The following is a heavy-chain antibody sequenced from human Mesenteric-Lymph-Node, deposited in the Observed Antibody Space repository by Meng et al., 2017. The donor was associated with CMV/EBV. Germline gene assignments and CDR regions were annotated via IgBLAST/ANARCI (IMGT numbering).Heavy chain of an antibody. Sequence: GGSLRLSCAASGFTFSNYEVNWVRQAPGKGLEWVSYISSGASTIYYADSVKGRFTISRDNAKNSLFLLMNSLRAEDTAVYYCARVQDAGGYYDYWGQGTLVTVSS. CDR1: GFTFSNYE. CDR2: ISSGASTI. V-gene: IGHV3-48*03. J-gene: IGHJ4*02. D-gene: IGHD3-22*01. CDR3: ARVQDAGGYYDY.